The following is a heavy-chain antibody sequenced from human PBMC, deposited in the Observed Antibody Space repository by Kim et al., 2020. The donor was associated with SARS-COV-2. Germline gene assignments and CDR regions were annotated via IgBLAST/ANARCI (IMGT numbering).Heavy chain of an antibody. Sequence: PVKGRFTISRDDSKNTLYLQMNSLKTEDTAVYYCTTDPRDYGDYVDWFDPWGQGTLVTVSS. V-gene: IGHV3-15*01. J-gene: IGHJ5*02. CDR3: TTDPRDYGDYVDWFDP. D-gene: IGHD4-17*01.